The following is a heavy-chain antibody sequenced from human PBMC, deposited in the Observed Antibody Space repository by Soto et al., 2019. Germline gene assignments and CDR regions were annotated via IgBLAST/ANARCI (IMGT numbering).Heavy chain of an antibody. V-gene: IGHV3-9*01. Sequence: PGGSLRLSCAASGFTFDDYAMHWVRQAPGKGLEWVSGISWNSGSIGYADSVKGRFTISRDNAKNSLYLQMNSLRAEDTALYYCAKDRPEYSSVGSYYFDYWGQRNLVTVSS. D-gene: IGHD6-19*01. CDR2: ISWNSGSI. CDR3: AKDRPEYSSVGSYYFDY. J-gene: IGHJ4*02. CDR1: GFTFDDYA.